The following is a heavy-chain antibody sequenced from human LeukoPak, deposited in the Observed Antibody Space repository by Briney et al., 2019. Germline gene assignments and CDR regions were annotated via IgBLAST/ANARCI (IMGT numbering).Heavy chain of an antibody. CDR1: GFTFSSYG. J-gene: IGHJ4*02. D-gene: IGHD6-19*01. Sequence: PGGSLRLSCAASGFTFSSYGMHWVRQAPGKGLEWVAVISYDGSNKYYADSVKGRFTISRDNSKNTLYLQMNSLRAEDTAVYYCAKDPVSEISGWYSAYFDYWGQGTLVTVPS. CDR3: AKDPVSEISGWYSAYFDY. CDR2: ISYDGSNK. V-gene: IGHV3-30*18.